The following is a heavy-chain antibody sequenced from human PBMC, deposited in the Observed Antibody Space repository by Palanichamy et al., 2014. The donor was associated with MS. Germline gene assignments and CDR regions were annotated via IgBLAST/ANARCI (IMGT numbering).Heavy chain of an antibody. CDR3: AREPLNGLDV. CDR2: ITSLGSTI. D-gene: IGHD2-8*01. J-gene: IGHJ6*02. Sequence: GGLVQPGGSLKLSCEASGFPFSNYEMTWVRQAPGKGLEWVSYITSLGSTIYYADSVMGRFTISRDNARRSLYLQMNSLRVDDTAVYYCAREPLNGLDVWGQGTMVAVSS. V-gene: IGHV3-48*03. CDR1: GFPFSNYE.